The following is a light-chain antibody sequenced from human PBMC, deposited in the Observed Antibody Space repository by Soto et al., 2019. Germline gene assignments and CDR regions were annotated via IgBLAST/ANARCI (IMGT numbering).Light chain of an antibody. V-gene: IGKV3-15*01. CDR3: QHYVNWPLT. CDR1: RGIGST. CDR2: DTS. Sequence: EVVMTQSPATLSVSLGERATLSCRASRGIGSTLAWYQQKPGQTPRLLIYDTSTRATGVPARFIGSASGTEFTLTITSLQSEDFAVYYCQHYVNWPLTFGGGTRVENK. J-gene: IGKJ4*01.